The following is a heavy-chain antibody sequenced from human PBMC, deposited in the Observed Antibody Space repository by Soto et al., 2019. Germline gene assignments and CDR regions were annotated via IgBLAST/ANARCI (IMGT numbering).Heavy chain of an antibody. CDR1: GFFISSGNY. CDR2: IFHGGNT. J-gene: IGHJ3*01. Sequence: KTSETLSLTCAVSGFFISSGNYWGWIRKPPGKGLEWIGSIFHGGNTYYNSSLKSRVTISVDMSKNQFSLKLNSVTAADTAVYYCARARWYDAFDVWGQGTVVTVSS. D-gene: IGHD2-15*01. CDR3: ARARWYDAFDV. V-gene: IGHV4-38-2*01.